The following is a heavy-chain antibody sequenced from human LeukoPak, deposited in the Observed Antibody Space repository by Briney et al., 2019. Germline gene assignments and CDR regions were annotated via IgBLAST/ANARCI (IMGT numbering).Heavy chain of an antibody. Sequence: SETLSLTCGVYGGSFSGYYWSWIRQPAGKGLEWIGRIYTSGSTNYNPSLRSRVTMSVDTSKNQFSLKLSSVTAADTAVYYCARGPGSEVGAPPYFDYWGQGTLVTVSS. J-gene: IGHJ4*02. V-gene: IGHV4-59*10. CDR3: ARGPGSEVGAPPYFDY. CDR2: IYTSGST. CDR1: GGSFSGYY. D-gene: IGHD1-26*01.